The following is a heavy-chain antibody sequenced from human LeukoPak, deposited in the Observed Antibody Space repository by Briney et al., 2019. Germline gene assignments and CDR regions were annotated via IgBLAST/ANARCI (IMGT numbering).Heavy chain of an antibody. Sequence: GGSLRLSCAASGFTFSSYAMHWVRQAPGKGLEWVAVISYDGSNKYYADSVKGRFTISRDNSKNTLYLQMNSLRAEDTAVYYCARERYCSSTSCYNMDVWGKGTTVTVSS. D-gene: IGHD2-2*02. CDR3: ARERYCSSTSCYNMDV. J-gene: IGHJ6*03. CDR2: ISYDGSNK. V-gene: IGHV3-30-3*01. CDR1: GFTFSSYA.